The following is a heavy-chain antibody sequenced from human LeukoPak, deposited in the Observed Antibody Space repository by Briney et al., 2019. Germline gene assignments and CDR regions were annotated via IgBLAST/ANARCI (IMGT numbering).Heavy chain of an antibody. CDR2: IRYDGSNK. V-gene: IGHV3-30*02. D-gene: IGHD3-3*01. CDR1: GFTFSSYG. J-gene: IGHJ4*02. CDR3: AKVLFWSGYHDFDY. Sequence: GGSLRLSCAASGFTFSSYGMHWVRQAPGMGLEWVAFIRYDGSNKYYADSVKGRFTISRDNSKNTLDLQMNSLRAEDTAVYYCAKVLFWSGYHDFDYWGQGTLVTVSS.